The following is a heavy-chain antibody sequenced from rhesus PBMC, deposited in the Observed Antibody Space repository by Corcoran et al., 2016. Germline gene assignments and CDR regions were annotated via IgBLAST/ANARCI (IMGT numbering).Heavy chain of an antibody. V-gene: IGHV3S5*01. CDR3: AKEGTYYSPRYFDY. CDR2: ISNGGGST. CDR1: GFTFSSYG. Sequence: GESGGGLVQPGGSLSLSCAASGFTFSSYGMSWVRQAPGKGLEWVSYISNGGGSTYYADSVKGRFTISRDNSKNTLSLQMNSLRAEDTAVYYCAKEGTYYSPRYFDYWGQGVLVTVSS. J-gene: IGHJ4*01. D-gene: IGHD3-9*01.